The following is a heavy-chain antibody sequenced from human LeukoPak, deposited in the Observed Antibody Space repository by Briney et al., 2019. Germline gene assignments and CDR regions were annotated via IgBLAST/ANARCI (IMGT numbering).Heavy chain of an antibody. J-gene: IGHJ5*02. Sequence: ASVKVSCKASGGTFSSYAISWVRQAPGQGLEWMGGIIPIFGTANYAQKFRGRVTITTDESTSTAYMELSSLRSEDTAVYYCARMWNWNGGGSWFDPWGQGTLVTVSS. CDR1: GGTFSSYA. CDR3: ARMWNWNGGGSWFDP. V-gene: IGHV1-69*05. D-gene: IGHD1-1*01. CDR2: IIPIFGTA.